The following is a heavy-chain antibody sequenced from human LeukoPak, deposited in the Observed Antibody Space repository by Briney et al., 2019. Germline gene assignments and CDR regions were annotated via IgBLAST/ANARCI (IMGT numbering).Heavy chain of an antibody. CDR3: AKDGSGYSYGCIDY. CDR2: VSGSGGST. D-gene: IGHD5-18*01. J-gene: IGHJ4*02. V-gene: IGHV3-23*01. Sequence: GGSLRLSCAASGFTFSSYAMSWVRQAPGKGLEWVSAVSGSGGSTYYADSVKGRFTISRDNSKNTLYLQMNSLRAEDTAVYYCAKDGSGYSYGCIDYWGQGTLVTVSS. CDR1: GFTFSSYA.